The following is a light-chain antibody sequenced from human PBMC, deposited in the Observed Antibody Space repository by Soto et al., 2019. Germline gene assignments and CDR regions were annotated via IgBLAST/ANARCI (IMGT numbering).Light chain of an antibody. J-gene: IGLJ1*01. Sequence: QSALTQPASVSGSPGQSITISCTGTSSDVGAYNYVSWYQHHPGKAPKLLIYDVSDRPSRISSRFSGSKSANTASLTISGLQAEDEALYYCSSYTSTTTVRFVFGTGTKLTVL. V-gene: IGLV2-14*01. CDR2: DVS. CDR1: SSDVGAYNY. CDR3: SSYTSTTTVRFV.